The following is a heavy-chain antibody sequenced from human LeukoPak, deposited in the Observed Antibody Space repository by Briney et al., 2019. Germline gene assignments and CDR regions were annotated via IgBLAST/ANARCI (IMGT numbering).Heavy chain of an antibody. CDR1: GGSISSSSYY. CDR3: ARKYASGTYPLDY. J-gene: IGHJ4*02. Sequence: SETLSLTCTVSGGSISSSSYYWGWIRQPPGKGLEWIGSIYYSGSTYYNPSLKSRVTISVDTSKNQFSLKLSSVTAADTAVYYCARKYASGTYPLDYWGQGILVTVSS. CDR2: IYYSGST. V-gene: IGHV4-39*07. D-gene: IGHD3-10*01.